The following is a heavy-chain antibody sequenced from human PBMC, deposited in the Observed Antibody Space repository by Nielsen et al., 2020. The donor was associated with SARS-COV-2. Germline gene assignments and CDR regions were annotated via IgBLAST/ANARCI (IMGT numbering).Heavy chain of an antibody. CDR1: GYTFTSYG. CDR2: ISYNGDT. J-gene: IGHJ5*02. D-gene: IGHD4-23*01. Sequence: ASVKVSCKASGYTFTSYGISWVRQAPGQGLEWMGWISYNGDTNYSEKFQGRVTMTRDTFTSTGYMELRSLRFDDTAVYYCARGGGNFTPWGQGTLVTVSS. CDR3: ARGGGNFTP. V-gene: IGHV1-18*01.